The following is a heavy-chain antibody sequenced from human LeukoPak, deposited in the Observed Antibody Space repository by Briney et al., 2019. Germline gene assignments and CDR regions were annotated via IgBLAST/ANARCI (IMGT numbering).Heavy chain of an antibody. V-gene: IGHV1-2*02. CDR1: GYTFTGYY. CDR3: ARGEPYCGGDCYSN. CDR2: INPNTGVT. D-gene: IGHD2-21*02. J-gene: IGHJ4*02. Sequence: ASVKVSCKTSGYTFTGYYMHWVRQAPGQGLEWMGWINPNTGVTKYSQHFQGRVTMTRDTSISTMYMELSSLRFDDTAVYYCARGEPYCGGDCYSNWGQGTLVTVST.